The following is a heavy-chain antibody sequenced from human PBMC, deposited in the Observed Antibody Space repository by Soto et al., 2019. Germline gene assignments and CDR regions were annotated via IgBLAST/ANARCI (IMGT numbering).Heavy chain of an antibody. Sequence: SETLSLTCTVSGGSIRSGGYYWSWIRQHPGKGLEWIGYFYYSGNTYYSPSLKSRLTISGDTSKNQFSLKLSSVTAADTAVYYCARHRGGAGTAAGTRRTHPWGQGTLVTVSS. CDR2: FYYSGNT. V-gene: IGHV4-31*03. CDR3: ARHRGGAGTAAGTRRTHP. J-gene: IGHJ5*02. D-gene: IGHD6-13*01. CDR1: GGSIRSGGYY.